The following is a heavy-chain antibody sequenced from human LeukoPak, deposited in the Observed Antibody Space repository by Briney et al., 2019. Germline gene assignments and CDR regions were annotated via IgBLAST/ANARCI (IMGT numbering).Heavy chain of an antibody. CDR3: VRGDTRDY. V-gene: IGHV3-21*01. CDR1: GFTFSSYA. CDR2: INSAGSTT. J-gene: IGHJ4*02. D-gene: IGHD3-16*01. Sequence: GGSLRLSCAASGFTFSSYAMSWVRQASGKGLEWVASINSAGSTTHYADSVKGRLTISRDNARNSLYLQLNSLRGEDTAVYYCVRGDTRDYWGQGTLITVSS.